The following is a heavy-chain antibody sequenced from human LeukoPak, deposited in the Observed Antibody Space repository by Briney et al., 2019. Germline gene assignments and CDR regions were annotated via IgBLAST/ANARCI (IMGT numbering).Heavy chain of an antibody. CDR2: IIPILGIA. V-gene: IGHV1-69*04. CDR3: ARMGLLGIAVAKLDY. J-gene: IGHJ4*02. CDR1: GGTFSSYA. Sequence: SVKVSCKASGGTFSSYAISWVRQAPGQGLERMGRIIPILGIANYAQKFQGRVTITADKSTSTAYMELSSLRSEDTAVYYCARMGLLGIAVAKLDYWGQGTLVTVSS. D-gene: IGHD6-19*01.